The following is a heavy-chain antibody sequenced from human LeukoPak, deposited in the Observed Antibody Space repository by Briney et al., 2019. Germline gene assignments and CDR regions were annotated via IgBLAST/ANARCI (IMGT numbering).Heavy chain of an antibody. CDR1: GGSISSSRYY. CDR2: MYYSGST. J-gene: IGHJ4*02. CDR3: ARHSEYYSGVGSASGYFDY. Sequence: PSETLSLTCIVSGGSISSSRYYSGWVRQPPGKGLEWIGTMYYSGSTYYNPSLKSRVTISVDTSKNQFSLELSSVTVADTALYYCARHSEYYSGVGSASGYFDYWGQGTLVTVSS. V-gene: IGHV4-39*01. D-gene: IGHD3-10*01.